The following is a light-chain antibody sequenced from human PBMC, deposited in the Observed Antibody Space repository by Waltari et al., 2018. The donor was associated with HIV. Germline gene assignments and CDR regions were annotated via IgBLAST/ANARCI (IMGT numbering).Light chain of an antibody. Sequence: SALTQPPSAFRSPGPSVTIPCTGTTSAVRRYSYVRCFQQHPGKAPQLMIYEVSKRPSGVPNRFSGSKSGNTASLTVSGLQAEDEADYYCCSYAGTNHFYVFGTGTKVTVL. CDR1: TSAVRRYSY. CDR2: EVS. CDR3: CSYAGTNHFYV. J-gene: IGLJ1*01. V-gene: IGLV2-8*01.